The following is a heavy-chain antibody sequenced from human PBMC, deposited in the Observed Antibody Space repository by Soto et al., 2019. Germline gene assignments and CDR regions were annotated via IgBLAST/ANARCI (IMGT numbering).Heavy chain of an antibody. CDR2: IYPGDSDT. J-gene: IGHJ4*02. Sequence: PGESLKISCKGSGYSFTSYWIGWVRQMPGKGLEWMGIIYPGDSDTRYSPSFQGQVTFSADKSISTAYLQWSSLKASDTAMYYCARQTAAAGPSIDYWGQGTLVTVSS. V-gene: IGHV5-51*01. CDR1: GYSFTSYW. CDR3: ARQTAAAGPSIDY. D-gene: IGHD6-13*01.